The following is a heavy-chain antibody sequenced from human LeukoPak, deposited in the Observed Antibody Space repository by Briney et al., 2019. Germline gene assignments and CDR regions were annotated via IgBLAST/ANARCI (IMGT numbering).Heavy chain of an antibody. J-gene: IGHJ4*02. V-gene: IGHV1-2*06. D-gene: IGHD3-22*01. CDR2: INPNSGGT. Sequence: ASVKVSCKASGYTLTDYYMHWVRQAPGQGLEWMGRINPNSGGTDYAQKFQGRVTMTRDTSISTVYMELSRLRSDDTAVYYCARVGYYESSGYYEYWGQGTLVTVSS. CDR3: ARVGYYESSGYYEY. CDR1: GYTLTDYY.